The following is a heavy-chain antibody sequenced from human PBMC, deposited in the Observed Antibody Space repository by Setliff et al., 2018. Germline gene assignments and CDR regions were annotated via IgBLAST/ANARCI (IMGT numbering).Heavy chain of an antibody. V-gene: IGHV3-7*01. Sequence: GGSLRLSCVVSGFSFSRHWMSWVRQAPGKGLEWVADIKQDGSTKYYLDSVKGRFTISRDNAKRSLYRQMNGLRADDTGVYYCVRDDADNYDAFDNWGQGTLVTVSS. CDR1: GFSFSRHW. J-gene: IGHJ3*02. D-gene: IGHD3-22*01. CDR2: IKQDGSTK. CDR3: VRDDADNYDAFDN.